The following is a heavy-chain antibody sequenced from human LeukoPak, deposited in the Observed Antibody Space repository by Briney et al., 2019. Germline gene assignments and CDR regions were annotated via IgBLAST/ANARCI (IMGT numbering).Heavy chain of an antibody. J-gene: IGHJ4*02. CDR2: IYYSGST. Sequence: SETLSLTCTVSGGSISSYYWSWIRQPPGKGLEWLGYIYYSGSTNYNPSLKSRVTISVDTSKNQFSLKLSSVTAADTAVYYCARLRWLQLRYFDYWGQGTLVTVSS. CDR3: ARLRWLQLRYFDY. CDR1: GGSISSYY. V-gene: IGHV4-59*01. D-gene: IGHD5-24*01.